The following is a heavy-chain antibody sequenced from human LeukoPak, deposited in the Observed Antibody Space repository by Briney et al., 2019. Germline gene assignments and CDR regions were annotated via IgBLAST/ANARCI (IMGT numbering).Heavy chain of an antibody. CDR2: ISGSGGST. D-gene: IGHD3-3*01. CDR3: AKDLVPYDFWSGFDY. V-gene: IGHV3-23*01. Sequence: GGSLRLSCAASGFTFSSYAMSWVRQAPGKGLEWVSAISGSGGSTYYAGSVKGRFTISRDNSKNTLYLQMNSLRAEDTAVYYCAKDLVPYDFWSGFDYWGQGTLVTVSS. J-gene: IGHJ4*02. CDR1: GFTFSSYA.